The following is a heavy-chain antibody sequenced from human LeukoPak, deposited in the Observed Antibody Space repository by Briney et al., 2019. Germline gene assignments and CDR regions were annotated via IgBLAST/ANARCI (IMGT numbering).Heavy chain of an antibody. V-gene: IGHV1-18*01. J-gene: IGHJ4*02. CDR2: ISAYNGNT. CDR1: GYTFPTYG. D-gene: IGHD3-10*01. Sequence: ASVKVSCKASGYTFPTYGISWVRQAPGQGLEWMGWISAYNGNTNYAQKLQGSVTMTTDTSTSTAYMELRSLRSDDTAVYYCARERLWFGDDDYWGQGTLVTVSS. CDR3: ARERLWFGDDDY.